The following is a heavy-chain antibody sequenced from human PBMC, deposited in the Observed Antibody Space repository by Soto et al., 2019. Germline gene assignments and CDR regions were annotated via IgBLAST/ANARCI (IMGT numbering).Heavy chain of an antibody. CDR2: LSGTGDST. CDR1: GFTFNTYT. D-gene: IGHD3-10*01. CDR3: XXXXXXXXXXXXRAPRYFDY. Sequence: EVQLLESGGALVQPGGSLRLSCAASGFTFNTYTMSWVRQAPGKGLEWVSGLSGTGDSTYYADSVKGRFTNSRDNSKNTLYLQMTSXXAEDTAIYYXXXXXXXXXXXXXRAPRYFDYWGQGTLVTVSS. V-gene: IGHV3-23*01. J-gene: IGHJ4*02.